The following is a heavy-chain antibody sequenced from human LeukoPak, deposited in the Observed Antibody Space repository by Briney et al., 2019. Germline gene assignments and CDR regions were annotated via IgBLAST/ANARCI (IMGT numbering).Heavy chain of an antibody. CDR3: AKDKYTNSWSRTPDF. J-gene: IGHJ4*02. Sequence: GGSLRLSCVASGFSFDDYAMHWVRPPPGKGLEWVSLISGDGFYTYYGDSVKGRFTISRDNDKNSLFLQMSSLRTDDTALYYCAKDKYTNSWSRTPDFWGQGTLVTVSS. CDR1: GFSFDDYA. D-gene: IGHD6-13*01. CDR2: ISGDGFYT. V-gene: IGHV3-43*02.